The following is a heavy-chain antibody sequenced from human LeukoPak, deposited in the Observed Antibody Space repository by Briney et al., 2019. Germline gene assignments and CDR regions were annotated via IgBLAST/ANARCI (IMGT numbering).Heavy chain of an antibody. CDR1: GFTFSNAW. D-gene: IGHD1-26*01. Sequence: GGSLRLSCAASGFTFSNAWMSWVRQAPGKGLEWVGRIKSKTDGGTTDYAAPVKGRFTISIDDSKNTLYVPIMSLKTEDTAVYVCTRIIKSGSFDYWGQGTLVTVSS. CDR2: IKSKTDGGTT. J-gene: IGHJ4*02. V-gene: IGHV3-15*01. CDR3: TRIIKSGSFDY.